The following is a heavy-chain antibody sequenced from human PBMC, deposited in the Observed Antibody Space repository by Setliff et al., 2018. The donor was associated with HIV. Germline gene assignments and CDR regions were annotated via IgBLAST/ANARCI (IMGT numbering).Heavy chain of an antibody. V-gene: IGHV4-30-4*08. CDR1: GGSISSDDYY. CDR3: VRGPQWLVQKGRVYYFDY. J-gene: IGHJ4*02. Sequence: SETLSLTCTVSGGSISSDDYYWNWIRQPPGKGLEWIGYITYSGSAYYNPSLKSRVTISIDTSNNQISLRLSSVTAADTAVYFCVRGPQWLVQKGRVYYFDYWGQGPRSPSPQ. D-gene: IGHD6-19*01. CDR2: ITYSGSA.